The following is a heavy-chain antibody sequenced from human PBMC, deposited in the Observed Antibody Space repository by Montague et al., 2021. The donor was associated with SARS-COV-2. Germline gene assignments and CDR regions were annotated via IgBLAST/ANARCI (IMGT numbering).Heavy chain of an antibody. V-gene: IGHV4-59*13. Sequence: SETLSLTCTVSGGSLSTYYWSWIRQPPGKGLECIGYIYYTGNTNYNPSLRSRVTISVDTSKYQFSLKLGSVTAADTAVYYCARFFGPYYYGLDVWGQGTTVTVSS. J-gene: IGHJ6*02. CDR1: GGSLSTYY. CDR2: IYYTGNT. D-gene: IGHD3-10*01. CDR3: ARFFGPYYYGLDV.